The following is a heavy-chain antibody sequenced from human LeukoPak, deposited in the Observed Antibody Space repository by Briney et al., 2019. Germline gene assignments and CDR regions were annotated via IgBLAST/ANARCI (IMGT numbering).Heavy chain of an antibody. J-gene: IGHJ6*02. V-gene: IGHV3-30*18. CDR3: AKVITMVRGVIPRTDAYYYYGMDV. D-gene: IGHD3-10*01. Sequence: QPGRSLRLSCAASGFTFSSYGMHWVRQAPGKGLEWVAVISDDGSNKYYADSVKGRFTISRDNSKNTLYLQMNSLRAEDTAVYYCAKVITMVRGVIPRTDAYYYYGMDVWGQGTTVTVSS. CDR1: GFTFSSYG. CDR2: ISDDGSNK.